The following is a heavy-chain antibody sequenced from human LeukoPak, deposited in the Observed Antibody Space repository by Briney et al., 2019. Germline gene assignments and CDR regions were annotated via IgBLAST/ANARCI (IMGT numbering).Heavy chain of an antibody. CDR3: TRYCSGTSCFNYYYYGLDV. J-gene: IGHJ6*02. Sequence: SETLALTCAVYGGSFSGYYWSWIRQSPEKGLEWIGEINHSGSTNYIPSLKSRVTISLDMSKNQFSLKLSSVTAADTAVYYCTRYCSGTSCFNYYYYGLDVWGRGTTVTVS. D-gene: IGHD2-2*01. CDR1: GGSFSGYY. V-gene: IGHV4-34*01. CDR2: INHSGST.